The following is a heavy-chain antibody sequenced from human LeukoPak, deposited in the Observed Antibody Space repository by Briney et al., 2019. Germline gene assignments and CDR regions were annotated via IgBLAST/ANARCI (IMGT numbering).Heavy chain of an antibody. CDR2: ISGGGHST. V-gene: IGHV3-23*01. CDR1: GFTLSSFG. D-gene: IGHD3-3*01. J-gene: IGHJ5*02. CDR3: AKRRGYDFWSGYYNWFDP. Sequence: PGGSLRLSCSASGFTLSSFGMSWVRQAPGKGPEWVSAISGGGHSTYYADSVKGRFTISRDNSKSTLYLQMNSLRAEDTAVYYCAKRRGYDFWSGYYNWFDPWGQGTLVTVSS.